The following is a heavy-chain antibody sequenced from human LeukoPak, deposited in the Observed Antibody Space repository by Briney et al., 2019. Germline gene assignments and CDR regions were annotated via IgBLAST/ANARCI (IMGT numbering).Heavy chain of an antibody. CDR1: GFTFSNYW. V-gene: IGHV3-74*01. Sequence: GGSLRLSCAAAGFTFSNYWIHWVRQAPGKGLVWVSRIKSDGRTNYADSVKGRFTISRDNAKNTVSLQMNSLRAEDTGVYYCARAPSEIGGYYPEYFRHWGQGTLVTVSS. J-gene: IGHJ1*01. CDR3: ARAPSEIGGYYPEYFRH. CDR2: IKSDGRT. D-gene: IGHD3-22*01.